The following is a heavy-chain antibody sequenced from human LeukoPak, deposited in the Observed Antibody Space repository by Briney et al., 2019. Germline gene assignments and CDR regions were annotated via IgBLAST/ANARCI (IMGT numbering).Heavy chain of an antibody. CDR2: FDPEDGET. CDR1: GYTLTELS. D-gene: IGHD2-2*01. CDR3: ATPIVVVPAETIMSSYGMDV. Sequence: ASVKVSCKVSGYTLTELSMHWVRQAPGKGLEWMGGFDPEDGETIYAQKFQGRVTMTEDTSTDTAYMELSSLRSEDTAVYYCATPIVVVPAETIMSSYGMDVWGKGTTVTVSS. V-gene: IGHV1-24*01. J-gene: IGHJ6*04.